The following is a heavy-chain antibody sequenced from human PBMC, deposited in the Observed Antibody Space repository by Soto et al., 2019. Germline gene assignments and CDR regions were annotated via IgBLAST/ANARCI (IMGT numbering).Heavy chain of an antibody. CDR2: IGASGDIT. V-gene: IGHV3-23*01. D-gene: IGHD2-21*02. CDR3: AKDDFTDRGDDYFDY. Sequence: GGLLRLSWGAAGFTCSSYSMDWVRQAPRKGLEWVAGIGASGDITWYADSVKGRLSISRDNSKNTLYLQLNSLRFEDTAVYYCAKDDFTDRGDDYFDYWGPGTLVTVSS. CDR1: GFTCSSYS. J-gene: IGHJ4*02.